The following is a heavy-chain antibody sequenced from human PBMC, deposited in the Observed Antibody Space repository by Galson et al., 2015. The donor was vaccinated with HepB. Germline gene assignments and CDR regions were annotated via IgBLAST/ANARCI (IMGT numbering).Heavy chain of an antibody. J-gene: IGHJ6*02. D-gene: IGHD3-16*01. Sequence: SLRLSCAASGLSFSDYYMSWVRQAPGKGLEWISYISSSGRYTSYADSVRGRFIISRDYATNTLNLQMNSLRAEDTAVYYCASGSGSPGLAGSIEYYGMDVWGQGTAVTVSS. CDR1: GLSFSDYY. CDR2: ISSSGRYT. CDR3: ASGSGSPGLAGSIEYYGMDV. V-gene: IGHV3-11*06.